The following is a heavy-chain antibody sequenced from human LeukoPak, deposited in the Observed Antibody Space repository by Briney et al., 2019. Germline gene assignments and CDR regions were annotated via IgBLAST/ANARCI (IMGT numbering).Heavy chain of an antibody. D-gene: IGHD2-2*01. V-gene: IGHV4-34*01. CDR2: INHSGST. CDR1: GGSFSGYY. CDR3: ARPAASWDAFDI. Sequence: SETLSLTCAVYGGSFSGYYWSWIRQPPGKGLEWIGEINHSGSTNYNPSLKSRVTISVDTSKNQFSLKLSSVTAADTAVYYCARPAASWDAFDIWGQGTMVTVSS. J-gene: IGHJ3*02.